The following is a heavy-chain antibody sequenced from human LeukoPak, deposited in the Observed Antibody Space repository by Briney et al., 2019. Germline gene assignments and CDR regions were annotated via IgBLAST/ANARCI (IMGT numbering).Heavy chain of an antibody. J-gene: IGHJ6*04. Sequence: PGGSLRLSCAASGFTFSSYNMNWVRQAPGKGLEWVATIREDGTEKKYVDSVKGRFTISRDNSKNTLYLQMNSLRAEDTAVYYCAKDYYGSGIWGVGNVWGKGTTVTISS. CDR3: AKDYYGSGIWGVGNV. V-gene: IGHV3-7*01. CDR2: IREDGTEK. CDR1: GFTFSSYN. D-gene: IGHD3-10*01.